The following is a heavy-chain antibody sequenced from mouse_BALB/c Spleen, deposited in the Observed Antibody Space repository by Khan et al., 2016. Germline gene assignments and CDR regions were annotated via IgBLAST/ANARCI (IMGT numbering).Heavy chain of an antibody. V-gene: IGHV5-4*02. CDR3: ARGGLRGGAWFAY. CDR2: ISDGGSYN. Sequence: EVELVESGGGLVKPGGSLKLSCAASGFTFSDYYMYWVRQTPEKRLEWVATISDGGSYNYYPDSVKGRFTISRDNAKNNLYLQMSSLKSEDTAMYYCARGGLRGGAWFAYWGQGTLVTVSA. D-gene: IGHD2-4*01. CDR1: GFTFSDYY. J-gene: IGHJ3*01.